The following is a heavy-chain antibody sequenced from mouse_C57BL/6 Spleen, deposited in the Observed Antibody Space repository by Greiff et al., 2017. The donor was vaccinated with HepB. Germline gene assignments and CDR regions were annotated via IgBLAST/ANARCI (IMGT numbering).Heavy chain of an antibody. CDR3: ARGGSLILDY. V-gene: IGHV1-76*01. CDR2: IYPGSGNT. Sequence: QLQQSGAELVRPGASVKLSCKASGYTFTDYYINWVKQRPGQGLEWIARIYPGSGNTYYNEKFKGKATLTAEKSSSTAYMQLSSLTSEDSAVYFCARGGSLILDYWGQGTTLTVSS. CDR1: GYTFTDYY. D-gene: IGHD2-4*01. J-gene: IGHJ2*01.